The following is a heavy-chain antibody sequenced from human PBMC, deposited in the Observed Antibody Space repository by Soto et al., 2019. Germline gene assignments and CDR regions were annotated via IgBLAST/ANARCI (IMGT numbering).Heavy chain of an antibody. D-gene: IGHD6-19*01. Sequence: SGPTLVNHTQTLTLTCTFSGFSLSTSGMCVSWIRQPPGKALEWLARIDWDDDKYCSTSLKTRLTISKDTSKNQVVLTMTNMDPVDTATYYCARIRVDSSGPDYWGQGTLVTVSS. CDR2: IDWDDDK. J-gene: IGHJ4*02. CDR3: ARIRVDSSGPDY. CDR1: GFSLSTSGMC. V-gene: IGHV2-70*11.